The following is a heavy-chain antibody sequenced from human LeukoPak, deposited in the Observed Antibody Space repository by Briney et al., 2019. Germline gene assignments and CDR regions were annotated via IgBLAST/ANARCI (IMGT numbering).Heavy chain of an antibody. CDR3: ARDSDSSGYYSPYYYMDV. CDR2: IYYSGST. D-gene: IGHD3-22*01. V-gene: IGHV4-59*12. CDR1: GGSISSYY. Sequence: SETLSLTCTVSGGSISSYYWSWIRQPPGKGLEWIGYIYYSGSTNYNPSLKSRVTMSVDTSKNQFSLKLSSVTAADTAVYYCARDSDSSGYYSPYYYMDVWGKGTTVTISS. J-gene: IGHJ6*03.